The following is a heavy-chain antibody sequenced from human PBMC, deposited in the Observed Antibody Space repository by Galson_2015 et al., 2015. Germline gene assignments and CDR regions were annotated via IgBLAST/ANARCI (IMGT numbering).Heavy chain of an antibody. CDR1: GFTLGDYA. Sequence: SLRLSCAASGFTLGDYAMSWFRQAPGKGLEWVGFIRSKAYGGTTEYAASVKGRFTISRDDSKSIAYLQMNSLKTEDTAVYYCTRLGERWLQYGNYFDYWGQGTLVTVSS. J-gene: IGHJ4*02. CDR2: IRSKAYGGTT. D-gene: IGHD5-24*01. CDR3: TRLGERWLQYGNYFDY. V-gene: IGHV3-49*03.